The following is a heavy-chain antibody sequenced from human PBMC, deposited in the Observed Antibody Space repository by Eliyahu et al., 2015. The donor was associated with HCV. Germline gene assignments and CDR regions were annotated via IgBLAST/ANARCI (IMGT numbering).Heavy chain of an antibody. D-gene: IGHD5-12*01. CDR3: ARDRRSGYSRMFDF. V-gene: IGHV3-33*01. Sequence: QVQLVESGGGVVQPGMSLRLSCVVSGFNFRTYGMHWVRQAPGKGLEWVAVAWSDGSTTFYADSVRGRFIISRDNSKNTVYLEINSLRGDDAAVYYCARDRRSGYSRMFDFWGQGTLVTVSS. CDR2: AWSDGSTT. J-gene: IGHJ4*02. CDR1: GFNFRTYG.